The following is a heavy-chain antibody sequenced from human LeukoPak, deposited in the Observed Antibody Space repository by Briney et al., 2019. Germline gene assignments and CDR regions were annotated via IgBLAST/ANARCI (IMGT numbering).Heavy chain of an antibody. Sequence: PSETLSLTCPFFGGSISSYYWSWFRQPAGKGLEWIGRIYSSGSTNYNPSLRSRVTMSVDTSKNQFSLKLSSVTAADTAVYYCARAGYCRGCSCYSLWWVDPWGQGTLVTVSS. CDR2: IYSSGST. CDR3: ARAGYCRGCSCYSLWWVDP. V-gene: IGHV4-4*07. D-gene: IGHD2-15*01. J-gene: IGHJ5*02. CDR1: GGSISSYY.